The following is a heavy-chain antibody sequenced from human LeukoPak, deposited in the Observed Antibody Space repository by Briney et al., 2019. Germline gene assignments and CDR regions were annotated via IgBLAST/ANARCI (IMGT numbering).Heavy chain of an antibody. V-gene: IGHV3-23*01. D-gene: IGHD3-10*01. CDR2: ISGSGGST. CDR1: GFTFSSYA. CDR3: AKGLELLWFGETFDY. Sequence: PGGSLRLSCAASGFTFSSYAMSWVRQAPGKGLEWVSAISGSGGSTYYADSVKGRFTISRDNSKNTLYLQMNSLRAEDTAVYYCAKGLELLWFGETFDYWGQGTLVTVSS. J-gene: IGHJ4*02.